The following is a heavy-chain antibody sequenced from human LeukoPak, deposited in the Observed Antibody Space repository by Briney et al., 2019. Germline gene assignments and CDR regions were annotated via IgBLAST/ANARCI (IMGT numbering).Heavy chain of an antibody. Sequence: PSETLSLTCTVSGYSISSGYYWGWIRQPPGKGLEWIGSIYHSGSTYYNPSLKSRVTISVDTSKNQFSLKLSSVTAADTAVYYCARGLGCSSTSCPQRYYYMDVWGKGTTVTVSS. CDR3: ARGLGCSSTSCPQRYYYMDV. D-gene: IGHD2-2*01. V-gene: IGHV4-38-2*02. J-gene: IGHJ6*03. CDR1: GYSISSGYY. CDR2: IYHSGST.